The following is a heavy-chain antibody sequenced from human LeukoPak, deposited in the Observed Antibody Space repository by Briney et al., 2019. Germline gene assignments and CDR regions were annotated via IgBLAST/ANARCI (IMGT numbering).Heavy chain of an antibody. V-gene: IGHV1-2*02. D-gene: IGHD2-15*01. J-gene: IGHJ6*03. Sequence: ASVKVSCKASGYTFTGCYMHWVRQAPGQGLEWMGWINPNSGGTNYAQKFQGRVTMTRDTSISTAYMELSRLRSGDTAVYYCARGSFVAQVPYYYYYMDVWGKGTTVTVSS. CDR2: INPNSGGT. CDR3: ARGSFVAQVPYYYYYMDV. CDR1: GYTFTGCY.